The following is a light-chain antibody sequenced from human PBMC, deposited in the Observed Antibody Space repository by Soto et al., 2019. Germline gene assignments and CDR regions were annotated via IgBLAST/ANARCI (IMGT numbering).Light chain of an antibody. CDR3: QQSYGILT. CDR1: QRIDTY. CDR2: AAS. J-gene: IGKJ4*01. V-gene: IGKV1-39*01. Sequence: DIDLNQSPSSLPATVGDRVTLTCRASQRIDTYLNWYQQKPGKAPKLLIFAASRLHSGVPSRFSGGGSGTDFTLTISSLPPEDFATYYCQQSYGILTFGGGTKLEI.